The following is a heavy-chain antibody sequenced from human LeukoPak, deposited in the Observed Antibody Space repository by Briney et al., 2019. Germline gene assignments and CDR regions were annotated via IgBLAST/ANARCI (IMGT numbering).Heavy chain of an antibody. D-gene: IGHD6-19*01. V-gene: IGHV4-34*01. J-gene: IGHJ4*02. Sequence: SETLSLTCAVYGGSFSGYYWGWIRQPPGKGLEWIGSIYYSGNTYYNPSLESRVTISLDTSKNQFSLKLSSVTAADTAVYYCARGRKAVAGPFDYWGQGTLVTVSS. CDR3: ARGRKAVAGPFDY. CDR2: IYYSGNT. CDR1: GGSFSGYY.